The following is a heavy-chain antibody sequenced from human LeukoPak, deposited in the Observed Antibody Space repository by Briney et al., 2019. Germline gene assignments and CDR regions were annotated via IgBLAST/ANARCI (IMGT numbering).Heavy chain of an antibody. Sequence: PGGSLRLSCAASGFTFSSYWMHWVRQAPGKGLVWGSRINGDGRSTSYADAVKGRFTISRDNAKNTLYLQMNSLRAEDTAVYYCATLDYYMDVWGQGTTVTVSS. CDR2: INGDGRST. CDR1: GFTFSSYW. J-gene: IGHJ6*02. CDR3: ATLDYYMDV. V-gene: IGHV3-74*01.